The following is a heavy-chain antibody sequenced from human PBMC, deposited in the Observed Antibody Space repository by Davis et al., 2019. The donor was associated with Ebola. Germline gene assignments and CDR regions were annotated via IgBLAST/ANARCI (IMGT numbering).Heavy chain of an antibody. CDR2: ISVRSIT. D-gene: IGHD4-17*01. J-gene: IGHJ5*02. CDR3: AKVHPPTTVTTGWFDP. V-gene: IGHV3-23*01. CDR1: GFIFSSYA. Sequence: PGRSLRLSCAASGFIFSSYAMSWVRQAPGKGLEWVSSISVRSITYHADSVKGRLTISRDNSKNTLYLQMNSLRAEDTAVYYCAKVHPPTTVTTGWFDPWGQGTLVTVSS.